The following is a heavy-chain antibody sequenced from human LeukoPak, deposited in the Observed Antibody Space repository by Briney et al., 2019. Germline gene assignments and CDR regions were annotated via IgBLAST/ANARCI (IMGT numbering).Heavy chain of an antibody. CDR3: ATSGGFVLPNAITGNWYMDV. Sequence: GGSLRLSCGASGFTFSDYSMNWVRQAPGKGLAWVAPITSARGYTYYADSVKGRFTISRDNAQNSLFLQMNSLRAEDTAVYFCATSGGFVLPNAITGNWYMDVWGRGTSVTVSS. CDR1: GFTFSDYS. D-gene: IGHD2-2*01. V-gene: IGHV3-21*01. CDR2: ITSARGYT. J-gene: IGHJ6*03.